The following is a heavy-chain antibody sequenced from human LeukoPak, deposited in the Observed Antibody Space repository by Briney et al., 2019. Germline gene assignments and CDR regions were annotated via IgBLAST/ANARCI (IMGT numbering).Heavy chain of an antibody. CDR1: GFTFSSYG. D-gene: IGHD3-3*01. CDR3: GRAYDFSRH. J-gene: IGHJ4*02. CDR2: ISYDGSNK. Sequence: GRSLRLSCAASGFTFSSYGMHRVRQAPGKGLEWVAVISYDGSNKYYADSVKGRFTISRDNSKNTLYLQMNSLRAEDTALYYCGRAYDFSRHWGQGTLVTVS. V-gene: IGHV3-30*03.